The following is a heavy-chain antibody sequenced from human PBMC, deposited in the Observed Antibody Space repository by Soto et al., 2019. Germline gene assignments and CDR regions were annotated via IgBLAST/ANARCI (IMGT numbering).Heavy chain of an antibody. J-gene: IGHJ4*02. CDR3: ARPIVGASNFDY. Sequence: SVKVSCKASGGTFSSYAISWVRQAPGQGLEWMGGIIPIFGTANYAQKFQGRVTITADESTSTAYMELSSLRSEDTAVYYCARPIVGASNFDYWGQGTLVTVAS. CDR2: IIPIFGTA. V-gene: IGHV1-69*13. D-gene: IGHD1-26*01. CDR1: GGTFSSYA.